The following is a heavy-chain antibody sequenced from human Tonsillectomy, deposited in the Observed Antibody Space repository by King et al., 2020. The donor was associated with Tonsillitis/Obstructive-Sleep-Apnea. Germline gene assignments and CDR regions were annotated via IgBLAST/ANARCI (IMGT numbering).Heavy chain of an antibody. Sequence: QLVQSGGGLVQPGRSLRLSCTASGFTFGDYAMSWVRQAPGKGLEWVGFIRSKAYGGTTEYAASVKGRFTISRDDSKSIAYLQMNSLKTEDTAVYYCTREDDFWSGYRYYYGMDVWGQGTTVTVSS. V-gene: IGHV3-49*04. J-gene: IGHJ6*02. CDR3: TREDDFWSGYRYYYGMDV. CDR2: IRSKAYGGTT. CDR1: GFTFGDYA. D-gene: IGHD3-3*01.